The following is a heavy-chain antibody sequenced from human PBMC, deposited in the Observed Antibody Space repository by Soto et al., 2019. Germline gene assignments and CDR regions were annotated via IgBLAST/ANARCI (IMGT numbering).Heavy chain of an antibody. V-gene: IGHV1-3*01. CDR2: INAGNGNT. CDR1: GYTFTSYA. CDR3: ARDHVPPRTSSGWYNWFDP. Sequence: ASVKVSCKASGYTFTSYAMHWVRQAPGQRLEWMGWINAGNGNTKYSQKFQGRVTITRDTSASTAYMELSSLRSEDTAVYYCARDHVPPRTSSGWYNWFDPWGQGTLVTVSS. J-gene: IGHJ5*02. D-gene: IGHD6-19*01.